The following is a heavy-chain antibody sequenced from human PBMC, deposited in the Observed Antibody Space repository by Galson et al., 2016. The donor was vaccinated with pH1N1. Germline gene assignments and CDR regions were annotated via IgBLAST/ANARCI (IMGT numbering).Heavy chain of an antibody. CDR1: GDSISSTHSY. CDR3: ARHERFNYDVTGNFDH. J-gene: IGHJ4*02. CDR2: IYESGST. D-gene: IGHD5-12*01. Sequence: SETLSLTCTVSGDSISSTHSYWGWIRQPPGQGLEWIGTIYESGSTYYSPSLKSRLTMSLDTSRNQFSLKLRSVTAADTAVYYCARHERFNYDVTGNFDHWGQGTLLIVSS. V-gene: IGHV4-39*01.